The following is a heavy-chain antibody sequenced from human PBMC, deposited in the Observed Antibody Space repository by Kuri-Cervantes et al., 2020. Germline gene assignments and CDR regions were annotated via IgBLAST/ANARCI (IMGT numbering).Heavy chain of an antibody. Sequence: LSLTCAASGFTFSSYAMSWVRQAPGKGLEWVSAISGSGGSTYYADSVKGRFTISRDNSKNTLYLQMNSLRAEDTAVYYCVVIAVADKTDYWGQGTLVTVSS. V-gene: IGHV3-23*01. CDR1: GFTFSSYA. CDR3: VVIAVADKTDY. CDR2: ISGSGGST. D-gene: IGHD6-19*01. J-gene: IGHJ4*02.